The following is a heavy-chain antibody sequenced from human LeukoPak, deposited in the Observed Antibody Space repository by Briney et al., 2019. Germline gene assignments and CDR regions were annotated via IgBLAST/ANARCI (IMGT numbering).Heavy chain of an antibody. CDR3: ARASKAWVDSGYAIDY. Sequence: PSETLSLTCAVYGGSFSGYYWSWIRQPPGKGLEWIRYIYYSGSTNYNPSLKSRVTISVDTSKNQFSLKLSSVTAADTAVYYCARASKAWVDSGYAIDYWGQGTLVTVSS. V-gene: IGHV4-59*01. D-gene: IGHD3-22*01. CDR2: IYYSGST. CDR1: GGSFSGYY. J-gene: IGHJ4*02.